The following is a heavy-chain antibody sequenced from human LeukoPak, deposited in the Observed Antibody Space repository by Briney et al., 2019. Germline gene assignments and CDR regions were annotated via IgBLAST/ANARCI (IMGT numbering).Heavy chain of an antibody. CDR3: GVTTRGRAFDY. D-gene: IGHD4-17*01. CDR1: GFTFSDYW. Sequence: GGSLRLSCAASGFTFSDYWMSWVHQDPGKGLAWVANIRQDGGDFNYVDSVKGRFTISRDNARNSLFLQMNNLRVGDTALYYCGVTTRGRAFDYWGQGTLVTVSS. CDR2: IRQDGGDF. J-gene: IGHJ4*02. V-gene: IGHV3-7*01.